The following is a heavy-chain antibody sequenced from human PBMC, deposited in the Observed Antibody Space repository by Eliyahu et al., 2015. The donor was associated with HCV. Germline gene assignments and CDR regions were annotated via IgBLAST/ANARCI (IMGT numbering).Heavy chain of an antibody. CDR1: GXSXXRYY. D-gene: IGHD4-23*01. CDR2: IYATGST. Sequence: QVQLQESGPXLVKPSXTLSLTCTVSGXSXXRYYWNWIRQPXGKGLEWIGRIYATGSTNYNPSLRSRVTMSVDTSQNQFSLKLTSVTAADTAVYYXARGHYGGDSNYYFDFWGQGTLVTVSS. CDR3: ARGHYGGDSNYYFDF. J-gene: IGHJ4*02. V-gene: IGHV4-4*07.